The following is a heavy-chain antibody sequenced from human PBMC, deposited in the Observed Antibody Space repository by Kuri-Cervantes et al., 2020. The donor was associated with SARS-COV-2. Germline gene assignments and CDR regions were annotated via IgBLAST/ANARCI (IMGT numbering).Heavy chain of an antibody. CDR3: ARDSLSYYDSSGYYLTDAFDI. D-gene: IGHD3-22*01. Sequence: LRLSCAVSGGSISSGGYYWSWIRQHPGKGLEGIGYIYYSGSTYYNPSLKSRVTISVDTSKNQFSLKLSSVTAADTAVYYCARDSLSYYDSSGYYLTDAFDIWGQGTMVTVSS. J-gene: IGHJ3*02. CDR2: IYYSGST. CDR1: GGSISSGGYY. V-gene: IGHV4-31*02.